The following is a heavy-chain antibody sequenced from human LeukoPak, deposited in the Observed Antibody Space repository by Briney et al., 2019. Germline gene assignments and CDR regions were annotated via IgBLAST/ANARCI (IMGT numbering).Heavy chain of an antibody. Sequence: GASVKVSCKASGYTFTSYGISWLRQAPGQGLEWMGWISAYNGNTNYGHNFRGRVTMTTDTSTTTAYMELRSLTSDDTAVYYCARDDRTGSWSWFDPWGQGTLVIVSS. CDR2: ISAYNGNT. J-gene: IGHJ5*02. CDR3: ARDDRTGSWSWFDP. D-gene: IGHD6-13*01. V-gene: IGHV1-18*01. CDR1: GYTFTSYG.